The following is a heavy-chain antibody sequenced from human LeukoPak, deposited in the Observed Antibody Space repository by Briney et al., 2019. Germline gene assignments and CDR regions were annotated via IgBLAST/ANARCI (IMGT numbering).Heavy chain of an antibody. CDR2: INHSGST. Sequence: PSETLSLTCAAYGGSFSGYYWSWIRQPPGKGLEWIGEINHSGSTNYNPSLKSRVTISVDRSKNQFSLKLSSVTAADTAVYYCARGYCSGGSCYSTPYNWFDPWGQGTLVTVSS. D-gene: IGHD2-15*01. CDR3: ARGYCSGGSCYSTPYNWFDP. CDR1: GGSFSGYY. V-gene: IGHV4-34*01. J-gene: IGHJ5*02.